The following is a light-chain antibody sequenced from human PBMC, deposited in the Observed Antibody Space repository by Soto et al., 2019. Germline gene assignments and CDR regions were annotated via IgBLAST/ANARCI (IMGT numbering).Light chain of an antibody. V-gene: IGKV4-1*01. CDR2: WAS. Sequence: DIVMTQSPDSLAVSLGERATINCKSSQSVLYSSNNKNYLAWYQQRPGQPPKLLIYWASTRESGVPARFSVSGSGTDFTLTITSLPAEDVAVYYCQQYDSTPPTFGQGTKLEIK. CDR1: QSVLYSSNNKNY. CDR3: QQYDSTPPT. J-gene: IGKJ2*01.